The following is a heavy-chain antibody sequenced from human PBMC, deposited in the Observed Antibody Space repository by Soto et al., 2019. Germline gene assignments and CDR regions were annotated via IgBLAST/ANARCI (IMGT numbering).Heavy chain of an antibody. CDR3: ARVRCFNGLCHTADYGMDV. CDR1: GDVFISYG. J-gene: IGHJ6*02. V-gene: IGHV1-69*13. D-gene: IGHD2-8*01. CDR2: IIPISGTT. Sequence: GASVKVSCKASGDVFISYGINWVRQAPGQGLEWMGGIIPISGTTNYAQKFQGRVAITADESTDTVYMELSRLRSEDTAVYFCARVRCFNGLCHTADYGMDVWGQGTTVTVSS.